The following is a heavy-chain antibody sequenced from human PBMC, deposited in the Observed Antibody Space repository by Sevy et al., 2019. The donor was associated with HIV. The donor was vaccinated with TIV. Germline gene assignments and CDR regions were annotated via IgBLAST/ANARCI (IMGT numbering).Heavy chain of an antibody. J-gene: IGHJ6*02. Sequence: ASVKVSCKASEYTFTGYYIHWVRQAPGQGLEWMGCINPDTGVTSYVQKLQGRVSMTRDTFISTAYMALRSLSPDVTAEYFCARRFCGGAKCYEDYYFAMDVWGQGTTVTVSS. D-gene: IGHD3-3*01. CDR3: ARRFCGGAKCYEDYYFAMDV. CDR2: INPDTGVT. CDR1: EYTFTGYY. V-gene: IGHV1-2*02.